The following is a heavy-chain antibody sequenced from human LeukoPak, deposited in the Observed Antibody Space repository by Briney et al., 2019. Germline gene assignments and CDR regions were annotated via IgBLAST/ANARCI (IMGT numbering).Heavy chain of an antibody. V-gene: IGHV3-23*01. CDR2: ISGSGGTT. Sequence: GGSLRLSCAASGFTFSSYAMSWVHQAPGKGLEWVSVISGSGGTTYHADSVKGRFTISRDNSKNTLYLQMNSLRAEDTAVYYCAKEGWLRFLDYWGQGTLVTVSS. D-gene: IGHD5-12*01. CDR1: GFTFSSYA. CDR3: AKEGWLRFLDY. J-gene: IGHJ4*02.